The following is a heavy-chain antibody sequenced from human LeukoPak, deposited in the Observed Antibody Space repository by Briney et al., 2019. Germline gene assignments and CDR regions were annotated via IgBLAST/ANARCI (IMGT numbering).Heavy chain of an antibody. CDR2: IRGDGIEK. D-gene: IGHD6-19*01. CDR3: ARADSSGWYFDY. Sequence: GGSLRLSCAATGFTFSNYWMSWVRQAPGKGLEWVANIRGDGIEKNHLDSVKGRFTISRDNAKNSLYLQMNSLRAEDTAVYYCARADSSGWYFDYWGQGTLVTVSS. J-gene: IGHJ4*02. V-gene: IGHV3-7*02. CDR1: GFTFSNYW.